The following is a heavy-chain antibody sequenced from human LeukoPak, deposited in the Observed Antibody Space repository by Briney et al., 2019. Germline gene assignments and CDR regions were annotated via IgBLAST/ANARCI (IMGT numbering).Heavy chain of an antibody. V-gene: IGHV3-23*01. CDR3: AKDRSGYSSSLYHDY. CDR2: ISGSGGST. CDR1: GGSISSSSYY. J-gene: IGHJ4*02. Sequence: ETLSLTCTVSGGSISSSSYYWGWIRQPPGKGLEWVSSISGSGGSTYYAASVKGRSTIYRSNSKNTLYLKMNSLRAEDTDVYYCAKDRSGYSSSLYHDYWGQGTLVTVSS. D-gene: IGHD6-13*01.